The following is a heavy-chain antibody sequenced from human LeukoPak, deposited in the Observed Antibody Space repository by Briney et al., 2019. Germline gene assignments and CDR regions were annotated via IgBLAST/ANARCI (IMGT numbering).Heavy chain of an antibody. CDR1: GFTFSDYY. J-gene: IGHJ5*02. D-gene: IGHD2-2*01. Sequence: GGSLRLSCAASGFTFSDYYMSWIRQAPGKGLEWVSYISSSGSTIYYADSVKGRFTISRDNAKNSLYLQMNSLRAEDTAVYYCARGYYCSSTSCYYRWINWFDPWGQGTLVTVSS. CDR2: ISSSGSTI. CDR3: ARGYYCSSTSCYYRWINWFDP. V-gene: IGHV3-11*04.